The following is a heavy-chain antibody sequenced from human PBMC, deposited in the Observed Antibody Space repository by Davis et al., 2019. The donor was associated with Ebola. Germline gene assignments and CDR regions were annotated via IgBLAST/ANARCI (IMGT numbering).Heavy chain of an antibody. D-gene: IGHD3-22*01. V-gene: IGHV4-4*07. CDR3: ARDSVRYDSSGYLPI. CDR2: IYTSGST. Sequence: MPSETLSLTCTVPGGSLSSYYWSCIRQPAGKGLGWIGRIYTSGSTNYTPSLKSRVTMSVDTSKNQFSLKLSSVTAADSAVYYCARDSVRYDSSGYLPIWGQGTLVTVSS. CDR1: GGSLSSYY. J-gene: IGHJ4*02.